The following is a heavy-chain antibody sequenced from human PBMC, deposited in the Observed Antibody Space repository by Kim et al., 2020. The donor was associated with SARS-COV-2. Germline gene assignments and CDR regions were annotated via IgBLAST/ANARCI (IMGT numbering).Heavy chain of an antibody. CDR3: ARERTYYYGSGSYGMDV. CDR2: IYYSGST. V-gene: IGHV4-59*01. J-gene: IGHJ6*02. D-gene: IGHD3-10*01. CDR1: GGSISSYY. Sequence: SETLSLTCTVSGGSISSYYWSWIRQPPGKGLEWIGYIYYSGSTNYNPSLKSRVTISVDTSKNQFSLKLSSVTAADTAVYYCARERTYYYGSGSYGMDVWGQGTTVTVSS.